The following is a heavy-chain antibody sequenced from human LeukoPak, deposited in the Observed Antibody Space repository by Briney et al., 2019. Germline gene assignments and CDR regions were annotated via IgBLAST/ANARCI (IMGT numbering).Heavy chain of an antibody. CDR2: ISGSGGSA. CDR1: GFTFSSYA. Sequence: GGSLRLSCAASGFTFSSYAMSWVRQAPGKGLEWVSAISGSGGSAYYADSVKGRFTISRDNSKNTLYLQMNSLRAEDTAVYYCAKDMGRWFGELTYFDYWGQGTLVTVSS. J-gene: IGHJ4*02. D-gene: IGHD3-10*01. CDR3: AKDMGRWFGELTYFDY. V-gene: IGHV3-23*01.